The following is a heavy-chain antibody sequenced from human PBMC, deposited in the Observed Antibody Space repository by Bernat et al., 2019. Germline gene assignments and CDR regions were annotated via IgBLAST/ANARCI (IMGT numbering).Heavy chain of an antibody. CDR1: GFTFSNAW. V-gene: IGHV3-15*01. CDR2: IKSKTDGGTT. Sequence: EVQLVESGGGLVKPGGSLRLSCAASGFTFSNAWMSWVRQAPGKGLEWVGRIKSKTDGGTTDYAAPVKGRFTISRDNSKNTLYLQMNSLRAEDTAVYYCARDGGRYCSGGSCYPDWGQGTLVTVSS. CDR3: ARDGGRYCSGGSCYPD. J-gene: IGHJ4*02. D-gene: IGHD2-15*01.